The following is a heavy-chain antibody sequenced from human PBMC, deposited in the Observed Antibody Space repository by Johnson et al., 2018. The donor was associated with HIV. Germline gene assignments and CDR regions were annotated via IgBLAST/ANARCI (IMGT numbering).Heavy chain of an antibody. CDR2: ISSSGTAI. Sequence: QVQLVESWGGLAQPGGSLRLSCAASGFTFSDYYMSWIRQAPGKGLEWISYISSSGTAIYYADSVKGRFTISRDNAKNSLYLQMNSLRAEDTAVYYCARDRGGVAAAKGDHDAFDIWGQGTMVTVSS. D-gene: IGHD6-13*01. J-gene: IGHJ3*02. CDR1: GFTFSDYY. CDR3: ARDRGGVAAAKGDHDAFDI. V-gene: IGHV3-11*04.